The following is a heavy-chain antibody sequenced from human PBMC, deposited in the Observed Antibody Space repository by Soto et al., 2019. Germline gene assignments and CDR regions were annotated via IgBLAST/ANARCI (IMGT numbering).Heavy chain of an antibody. D-gene: IGHD3-3*01. J-gene: IGHJ6*02. Sequence: GGSLRLSCAASGFTFSIYAMSWVRQAPGKGLEWVSTIRAGGGSTDYADSVKGRFTISRDNSKNTLYMQMNSLRAEDTAVYYCARLVRPIFGVGQPDYYYYGMDVWGQGTTVTVSS. V-gene: IGHV3-23*01. CDR2: IRAGGGST. CDR1: GFTFSIYA. CDR3: ARLVRPIFGVGQPDYYYYGMDV.